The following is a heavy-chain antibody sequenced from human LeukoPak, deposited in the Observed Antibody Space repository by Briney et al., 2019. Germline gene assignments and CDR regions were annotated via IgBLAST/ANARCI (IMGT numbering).Heavy chain of an antibody. D-gene: IGHD5-18*01. Sequence: GGSLRLSCAASGFTFSSYWMSWVRQAPGKGLEWVANIKQDGSEKYYMDSVKGRFTISRDNAKNSLYLQMNSLRAEDTAVYYCARGKGGFSYGYDYWGQGTLVTVSS. CDR2: IKQDGSEK. J-gene: IGHJ4*02. V-gene: IGHV3-7*01. CDR3: ARGKGGFSYGYDY. CDR1: GFTFSSYW.